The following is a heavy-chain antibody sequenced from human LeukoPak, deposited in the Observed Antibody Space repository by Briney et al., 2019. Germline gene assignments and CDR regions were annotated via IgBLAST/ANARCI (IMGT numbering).Heavy chain of an antibody. CDR2: IYYSGTT. V-gene: IGHV4-59*08. CDR1: GGSISPYY. D-gene: IGHD1-26*01. CDR3: ARYSYNYYGLDV. Sequence: SETLSLTCTVSGGSISPYYWSWIRQPPGKGLEWIGYIYYSGTTNYNPSLKSRVTMSVDTSNNRLSLRLTSVTAADTALYYCARYSYNYYGLDVWGQGTTITVSS. J-gene: IGHJ6*02.